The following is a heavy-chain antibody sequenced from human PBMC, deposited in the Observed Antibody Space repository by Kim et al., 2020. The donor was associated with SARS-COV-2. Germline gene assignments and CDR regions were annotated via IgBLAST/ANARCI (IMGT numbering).Heavy chain of an antibody. J-gene: IGHJ4*02. V-gene: IGHV3-7*01. Sequence: VRKYGASVKGRFTITRDNAKNSLYVQMKGLRAEDTAVYFCATDGDFGKFNYWGQGTLVTVSS. CDR2: VR. D-gene: IGHD2-21*02. CDR3: ATDGDFGKFNY.